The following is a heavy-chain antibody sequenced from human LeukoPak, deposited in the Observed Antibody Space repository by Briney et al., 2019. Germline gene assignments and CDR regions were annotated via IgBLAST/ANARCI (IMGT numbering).Heavy chain of an antibody. CDR3: ARDSDDSSGGNFDY. J-gene: IGHJ4*02. V-gene: IGHV4-4*07. CDR2: IYTSGST. D-gene: IGHD3-22*01. Sequence: SETLSLTCTVSGGSISSYYWSWIRQPAGKGLEWIGRIYTSGSTNYNPSLKSRVTMSVDTSKNQFSLKLSSVTAADTAVYYCARDSDDSSGGNFDYWGQGTLVTVSS. CDR1: GGSISSYY.